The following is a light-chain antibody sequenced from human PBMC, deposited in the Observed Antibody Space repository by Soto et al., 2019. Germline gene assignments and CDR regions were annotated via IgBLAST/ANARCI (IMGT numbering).Light chain of an antibody. V-gene: IGLV2-23*01. CDR3: CSYAGSSTPYV. CDR1: SSDVGNYNL. J-gene: IGLJ1*01. Sequence: QSALTQPASVSGSPGQSITISCTGTSSDVGNYNLVSWYQQYPGKAPKLMIYEGGKRPSGVSNRFSGSKSGNTASLTISGLQAEDEADYYCCSYAGSSTPYVFGTGTQLTVL. CDR2: EGG.